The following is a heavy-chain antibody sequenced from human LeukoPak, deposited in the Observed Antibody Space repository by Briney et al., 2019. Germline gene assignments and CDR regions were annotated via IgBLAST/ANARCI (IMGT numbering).Heavy chain of an antibody. CDR1: GFTFSSYG. CDR3: ARDRGGDCGDYYGMDV. Sequence: GGSLRLSCAASGFTFSSYGMHWVRQAPGKGLEWVEVIWYDGSNKYYADSGKGRFTISRDNSKNTLYVQMNSLRAEDTAVYYCARDRGGDCGDYYGMDVWGQGTTVTVSS. J-gene: IGHJ6*02. V-gene: IGHV3-33*01. D-gene: IGHD4-17*01. CDR2: IWYDGSNK.